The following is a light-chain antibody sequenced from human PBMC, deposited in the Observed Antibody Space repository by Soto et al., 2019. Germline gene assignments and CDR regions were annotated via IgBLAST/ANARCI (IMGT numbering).Light chain of an antibody. CDR2: AAS. V-gene: IGKV1-5*01. CDR1: ESVSRW. Sequence: DIQMTQYPSTLSASVGDRVTITWGASESVSRWLAWYQKYQGKAPKLLIYAASTLQSGVPSRLRGSGYGTELTITISSMQTEDFETYYCQQLNSYPITFGQGTRLEIK. J-gene: IGKJ5*01. CDR3: QQLNSYPIT.